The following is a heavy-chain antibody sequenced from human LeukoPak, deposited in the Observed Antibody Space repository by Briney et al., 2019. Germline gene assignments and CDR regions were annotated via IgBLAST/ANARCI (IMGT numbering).Heavy chain of an antibody. CDR2: IGTAGDT. V-gene: IGHV3-13*01. CDR1: GFTFSSYD. CDR3: ARGGEAAMVTGIDY. D-gene: IGHD5-18*01. J-gene: IGHJ4*02. Sequence: GGSLRLSCAASGFTFSSYDMHWVRHATGKGLEWVSAIGTAGDTYYPGSVKGRFTISRENAKNSLYLQMNSLRAGDTAVYYCARGGEAAMVTGIDYWGQGTLVTVSS.